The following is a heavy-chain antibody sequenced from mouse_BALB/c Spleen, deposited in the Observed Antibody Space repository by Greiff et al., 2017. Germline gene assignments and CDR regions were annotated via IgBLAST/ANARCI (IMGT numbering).Heavy chain of an antibody. D-gene: IGHD4-1*01. CDR2: IYPYNGGT. V-gene: IGHV1S29*02. CDR3: ARNWDLYAMDY. Sequence: VQLKQSGPELVKPGASVKISCKASGYTFTDYNMHWVKQSHGKSLEWIGYIYPYNGGTGYNQKFKSKATLTVDNSSSTAYMELRSLTSEDSAVYYCARNWDLYAMDYWGQGTSVTVSS. CDR1: GYTFTDYN. J-gene: IGHJ4*01.